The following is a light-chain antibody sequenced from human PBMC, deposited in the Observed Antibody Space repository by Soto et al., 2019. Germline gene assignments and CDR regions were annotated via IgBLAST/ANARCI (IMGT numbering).Light chain of an antibody. CDR2: AVT. CDR3: SSYTGSGPF. Sequence: QSVLPQPASVYGSPGQSIAISCTGTSSDVGGYDQVSWYQQHPGKAPKLMIYAVTTRPSGVSNPFSGSKSGNTASLTISGLQAEDEAEYYCSSYTGSGPFFGGGTKLTVL. V-gene: IGLV2-14*01. CDR1: SSDVGGYDQ. J-gene: IGLJ2*01.